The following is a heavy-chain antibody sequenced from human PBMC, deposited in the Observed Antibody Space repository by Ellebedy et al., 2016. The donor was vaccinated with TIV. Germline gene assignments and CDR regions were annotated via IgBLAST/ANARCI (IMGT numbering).Heavy chain of an antibody. V-gene: IGHV3-48*04. CDR3: ARDYYGSGSYPDY. CDR1: GFTFSSYS. J-gene: IGHJ4*02. Sequence: GESLKISXAASGFTFSSYSMNWVRQAPGKGLEWVSYISSSSSTIYYADSVKGRFTISRDNAKNSLYLQMNSLRAEDTAVYYCARDYYGSGSYPDYWGQGTLVTVSS. D-gene: IGHD3-10*01. CDR2: ISSSSSTI.